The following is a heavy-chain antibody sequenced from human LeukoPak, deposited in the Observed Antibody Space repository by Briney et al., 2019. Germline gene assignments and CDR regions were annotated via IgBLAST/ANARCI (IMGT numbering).Heavy chain of an antibody. J-gene: IGHJ4*02. V-gene: IGHV1-2*02. CDR3: ARSLIWFGELLYYFDY. Sequence: ASVKVSCKASGYIFTGYYLHWVRQAPGQGLEWMGWINPDSGDTNFAEKFQGRVSMTRDTSISTAYLELSGLRSDDTAVYYCARSLIWFGELLYYFDYWGQGTLVTVSS. D-gene: IGHD3-10*01. CDR1: GYIFTGYY. CDR2: INPDSGDT.